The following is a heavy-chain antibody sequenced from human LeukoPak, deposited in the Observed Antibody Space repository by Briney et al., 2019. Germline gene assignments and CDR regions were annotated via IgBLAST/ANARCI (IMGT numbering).Heavy chain of an antibody. CDR3: ARDRNYYDSSGYYEI. D-gene: IGHD3-22*01. J-gene: IGHJ4*02. V-gene: IGHV3-21*01. CDR2: ISSSSSYI. CDR1: GFTFSSYS. Sequence: RGSLRLSCAASGFTFSSYSMNWVRQAPGKGLEWVSSISSSSSYIYYADSVKGRFTISRDNAKNSLYLQMNSLRAEDTAVYYCARDRNYYDSSGYYEIWGQGTLVTVSS.